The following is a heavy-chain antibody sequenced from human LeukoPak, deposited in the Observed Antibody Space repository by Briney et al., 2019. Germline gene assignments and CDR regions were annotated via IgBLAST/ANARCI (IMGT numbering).Heavy chain of an antibody. CDR2: ISGSGGST. D-gene: IGHD7-27*01. Sequence: PGGSLRLSCAASGFTFSNCDMSWVRQAPGKGLEWVSAISGSGGSTYYADSVKGRFTISRDDSKNTLYLQMNSLRAEDTAVYYCARTILKLGRIYYFDYWGQGTLVTVSS. V-gene: IGHV3-23*01. CDR1: GFTFSNCD. J-gene: IGHJ4*02. CDR3: ARTILKLGRIYYFDY.